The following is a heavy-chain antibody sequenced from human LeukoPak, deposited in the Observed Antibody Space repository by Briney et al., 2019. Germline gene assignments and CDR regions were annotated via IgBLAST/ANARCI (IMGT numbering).Heavy chain of an antibody. CDR3: ARDRFGMSATGSDFDY. Sequence: SETLSLTCTVSGYSISSGYYWGWIRQPPGKGLEWIGGIYHSGSTYYNPSLKSRVTISVDTSKNQFSLKLSSVTAAETAVYYCARDRFGMSATGSDFDYWGQGILVTVSS. J-gene: IGHJ4*02. V-gene: IGHV4-38-2*02. CDR1: GYSISSGYY. CDR2: IYHSGST. D-gene: IGHD3-10*01.